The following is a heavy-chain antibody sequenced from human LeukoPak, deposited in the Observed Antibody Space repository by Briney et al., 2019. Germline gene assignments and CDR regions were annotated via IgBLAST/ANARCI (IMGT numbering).Heavy chain of an antibody. CDR2: IYYSGST. CDR3: TRGSYDSSCYSYYYYYYMDV. J-gene: IGHJ6*03. Sequence: PSETLSLTCTVSGGSISSYYGSWIRQPPGKGLEWIGYIYYSGSTNYHPSPKSRVTISLDPYKNQFSLKLSSVTAADTAVYYCTRGSYDSSCYSYYYYYYMDVWGKGTTVTISS. V-gene: IGHV4-59*01. CDR1: GGSISSYY. D-gene: IGHD3-22*01.